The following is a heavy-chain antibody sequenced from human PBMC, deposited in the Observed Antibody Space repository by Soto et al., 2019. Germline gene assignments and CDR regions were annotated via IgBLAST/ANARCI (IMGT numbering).Heavy chain of an antibody. D-gene: IGHD3-10*01. CDR2: IYYSGST. J-gene: IGHJ4*02. Sequence: QVQLQESGPGLVKPSQTLSLTCTVSGGSISSGDYYWSWIRQPPGKGLEWIGYIYYSGSTYYNPSLKSRVTISVDTSKNQFSLKLSSVTAADTAVYYCVGLLWFGELFPYFDYWGQGTLVTVSS. CDR1: GGSISSGDYY. CDR3: VGLLWFGELFPYFDY. V-gene: IGHV4-30-4*01.